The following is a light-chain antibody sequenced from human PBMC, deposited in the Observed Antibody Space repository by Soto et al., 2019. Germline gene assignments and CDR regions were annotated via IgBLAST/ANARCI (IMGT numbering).Light chain of an antibody. CDR1: SSDDGGYNY. CDR3: SSYTSGSTYV. CDR2: DVS. J-gene: IGLJ1*01. V-gene: IGLV2-14*01. Sequence: QSALTQPASVSGSPRQSIAISCTGTSSDDGGYNYVSWYQQHPGKAPKLMVYDVSNRPSGVSNRFSGSKSGNTASLTISGLQVENEADYYCSSYTSGSTYVFGTGTKVTVL.